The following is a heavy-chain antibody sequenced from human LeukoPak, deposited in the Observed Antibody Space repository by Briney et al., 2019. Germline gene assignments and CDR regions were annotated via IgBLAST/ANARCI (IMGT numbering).Heavy chain of an antibody. Sequence: SETLSLTCAVYGGSFSGYYWSWIRQPPGKGLEWIGEINHGGSTNYNPSLKSRVTISVDTSKNQFSLKLSSVTAADTAVYYCARVGGSGSYYNADNRFDPWGQGTLVTVSS. J-gene: IGHJ5*02. CDR3: ARVGGSGSYYNADNRFDP. CDR1: GGSFSGYY. D-gene: IGHD3-10*01. V-gene: IGHV4-34*01. CDR2: INHGGST.